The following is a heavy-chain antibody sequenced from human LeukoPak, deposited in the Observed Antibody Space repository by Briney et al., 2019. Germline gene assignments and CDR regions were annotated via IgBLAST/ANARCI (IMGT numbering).Heavy chain of an antibody. CDR3: ARGFHWGGYYFDY. CDR1: GGSFSGYY. V-gene: IGHV4-34*01. J-gene: IGHJ4*02. D-gene: IGHD7-27*01. Sequence: SETLSLTCAVYGGSFSGYYWSWIRQAPGKGLEWIGEVSHSGVTTYNPSLKSRLTISIDTSKNQFSLKLNSVTAADTAVYYCARGFHWGGYYFDYWGQGTLVTLSS. CDR2: VSHSGVT.